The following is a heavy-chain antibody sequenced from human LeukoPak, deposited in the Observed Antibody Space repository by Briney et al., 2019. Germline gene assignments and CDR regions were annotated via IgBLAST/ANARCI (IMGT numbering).Heavy chain of an antibody. CDR2: VHPNGGNT. J-gene: IGHJ4*02. Sequence: GASVKVSCKTSGYPFTTWEINWVRQAAGQGLEWMGWVHPNGGNTAYAQKFQGRVTMTRDTSTSTVYMELSSLRSEDTAVYYCARDLVRGYSYGHGYWGQGTLVTVSS. V-gene: IGHV1-8*01. CDR3: ARDLVRGYSYGHGY. CDR1: GYPFTTWE. D-gene: IGHD5-18*01.